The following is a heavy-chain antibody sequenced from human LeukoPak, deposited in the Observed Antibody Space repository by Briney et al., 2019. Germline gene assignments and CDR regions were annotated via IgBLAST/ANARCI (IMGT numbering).Heavy chain of an antibody. D-gene: IGHD2/OR15-2a*01. CDR2: ISGVGGST. CDR1: GFIFDDYD. Sequence: KAGGSLRLSCAASGFIFDDYDMHWVRQAPGKGLEWVSLISGVGGSTYYADSVKGRFTISRDNSKDSLYLQMNSLRTEDTALYYCAKDLSSFLSVAQNWGQGTLVTVSS. J-gene: IGHJ4*02. V-gene: IGHV3-43*02. CDR3: AKDLSSFLSVAQN.